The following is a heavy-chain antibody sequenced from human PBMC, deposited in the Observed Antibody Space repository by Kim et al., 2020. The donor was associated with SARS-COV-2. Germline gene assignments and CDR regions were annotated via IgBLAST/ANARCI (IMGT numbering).Heavy chain of an antibody. J-gene: IGHJ5*02. Sequence: DYAPPVKGIYTISREASKNTLYLQMNSLKTEDAAVYYCTTDALRYWFDPWGQGTLVSVSS. CDR3: TTDALRYWFDP. V-gene: IGHV3-15*01. D-gene: IGHD3-3*01.